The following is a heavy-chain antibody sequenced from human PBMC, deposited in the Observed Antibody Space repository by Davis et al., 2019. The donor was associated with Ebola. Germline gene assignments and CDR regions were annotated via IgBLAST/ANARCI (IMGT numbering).Heavy chain of an antibody. J-gene: IGHJ4*02. D-gene: IGHD3-10*01. CDR2: ISAYNGNT. V-gene: IGHV1-18*01. CDR1: GYTFTSYA. CDR3: TRERLLWFREIDY. Sequence: AASVKVSCKASGYTFTSYAMHWVRQAPGQRLEWMGWISAYNGNTNYAQKLQGRVTMTTDTSTSTAYMELRSLRSDDTAVYYCTRERLLWFREIDYWGQGTLVTVSS.